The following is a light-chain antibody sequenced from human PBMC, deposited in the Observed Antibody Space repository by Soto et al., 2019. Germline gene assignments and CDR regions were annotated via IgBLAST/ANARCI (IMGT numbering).Light chain of an antibody. CDR1: QSVSSN. J-gene: IGKJ1*01. V-gene: IGKV3-15*01. CDR3: HQYNNWPRT. CDR2: DAS. Sequence: EIVMTQSPATLSVSPGEKATLSCRASQSVSSNLAWYQQKLGQAPRLLIYDASTRATGIPARFSGSGSGTEFTLTISSLQSEDFAVYYCHQYNNWPRTFGQGTKVDIK.